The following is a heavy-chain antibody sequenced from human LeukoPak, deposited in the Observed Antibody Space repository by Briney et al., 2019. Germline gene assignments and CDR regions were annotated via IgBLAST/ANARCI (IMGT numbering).Heavy chain of an antibody. J-gene: IGHJ4*02. V-gene: IGHV3-21*01. Sequence: GGSLRLSCAASGFTFSSYTMTWVRQAPGKGLEWVSSISTSSTYIYYADSVKGRFTISRDNAKNSLYLQMNSLRAEDTAVYYCARDPPFIIGTTFFDYWGQGTLVTVSS. CDR1: GFTFSSYT. D-gene: IGHD1-20*01. CDR2: ISTSSTYI. CDR3: ARDPPFIIGTTFFDY.